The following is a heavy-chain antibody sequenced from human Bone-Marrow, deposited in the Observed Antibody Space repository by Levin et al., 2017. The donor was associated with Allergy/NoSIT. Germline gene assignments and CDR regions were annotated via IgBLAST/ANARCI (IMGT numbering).Heavy chain of an antibody. V-gene: IGHV3-30*18. D-gene: IGHD5-12*01. Sequence: GGSLRLSCAASGFTFSSYGMHWVRQAPGKGLEWVAVISYDGSNKYYADSVKGRFTISRDNSKNTLYLQMNSLRAEDTAVYYCAKDIVATTAPYYYYDGMDAWGQGTTVTVSS. J-gene: IGHJ6*02. CDR1: GFTFSSYG. CDR3: AKDIVATTAPYYYYDGMDA. CDR2: ISYDGSNK.